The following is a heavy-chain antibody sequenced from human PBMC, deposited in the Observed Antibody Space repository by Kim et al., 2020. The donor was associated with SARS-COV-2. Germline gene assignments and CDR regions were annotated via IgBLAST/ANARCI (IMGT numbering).Heavy chain of an antibody. CDR1: GYTFTGHI. CDR2: IYPANGDI. CDR3: TREGDGFDY. J-gene: IGHJ3*01. V-gene: IGHV1-2*02. Sequence: ASVKVSCKASGYTFTGHIVHWVRQATGHGLEWLGCIYPANGDIHYAQKFRGRVTVSKDTSIDTTYMDLTGLTSDDTAIYYCTREGDGFDYWGQGTMVTVS.